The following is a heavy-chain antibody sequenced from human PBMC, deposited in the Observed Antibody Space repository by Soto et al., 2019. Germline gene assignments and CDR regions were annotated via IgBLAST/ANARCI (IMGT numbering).Heavy chain of an antibody. D-gene: IGHD1-26*01. Sequence: QVQLVESGGGVVQPGKSLRLSCVGSGFTFNNYGIHSVRQAPGKGLEWVAVISSEGRYTSSGDSVKGRFTSSSDNSKTTVSVQMNSMREYDTAMYFCARDLGSSASVSDPDFWGQGTLVTVSS. CDR1: GFTFNNYG. V-gene: IGHV3-30*03. CDR3: ARDLGSSASVSDPDF. J-gene: IGHJ4*02. CDR2: ISSEGRYT.